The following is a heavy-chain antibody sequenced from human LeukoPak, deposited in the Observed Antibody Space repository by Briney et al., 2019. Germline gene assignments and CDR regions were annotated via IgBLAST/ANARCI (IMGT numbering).Heavy chain of an antibody. Sequence: GGSLRLSCAASGFTFSSYSMNWVRQAPGKGLEWVSYISSSSSTIYYADSVKGRFTISRDNSKNTLYLQMNSLRAEDTALYYCARDSDLGIAAAGTVPFDYWGQGTLVTVS. CDR3: ARDSDLGIAAAGTVPFDY. CDR1: GFTFSSYS. CDR2: ISSSSSTI. J-gene: IGHJ4*02. V-gene: IGHV3-48*01. D-gene: IGHD6-13*01.